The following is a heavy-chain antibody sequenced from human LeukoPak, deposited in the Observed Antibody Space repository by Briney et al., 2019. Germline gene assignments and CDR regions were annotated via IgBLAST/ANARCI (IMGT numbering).Heavy chain of an antibody. Sequence: GASVKVSCKASGGTFSSYAISWVRQAPGQGLEWMGGIIPIFGTANYAQKFQGRVTITVDESTSTAYMELSSLRSEDTAVYYCAVAARHGLYFDYWGQGTLVTVSS. J-gene: IGHJ4*02. CDR2: IIPIFGTA. CDR3: AVAARHGLYFDY. CDR1: GGTFSSYA. D-gene: IGHD6-6*01. V-gene: IGHV1-69*13.